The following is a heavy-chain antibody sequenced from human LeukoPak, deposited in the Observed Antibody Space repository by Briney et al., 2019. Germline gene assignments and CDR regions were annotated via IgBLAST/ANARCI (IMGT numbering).Heavy chain of an antibody. Sequence: SETLSLTCTVSGGSISSYYWSWIRQPPGKGLEWIGYIYHSGSTYYNPSLKSRVTISVDTSKKQFSLKVNSATAADTAVYYCAAGDGVKAPIGVGSWYFEFWGRGTLVSVTS. CDR2: IYHSGST. D-gene: IGHD2-8*01. V-gene: IGHV4-59*04. CDR1: GGSISSYY. CDR3: AAGDGVKAPIGVGSWYFEF. J-gene: IGHJ2*01.